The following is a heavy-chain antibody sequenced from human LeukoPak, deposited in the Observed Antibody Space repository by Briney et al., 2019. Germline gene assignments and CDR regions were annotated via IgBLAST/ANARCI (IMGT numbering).Heavy chain of an antibody. CDR3: ARGTSSTPHYDILTGPRGWFDP. CDR2: IIPILGIA. V-gene: IGHV1-69*02. Sequence: SAKVSCKASGGTFSSYTISWVRQAPGQGLEWMGRIIPILGIANYAQKFQGRVTITADKSTSTAYMELSSLRSEDTAVYYCARGTSSTPHYDILTGPRGWFDPWGQGTLVTVSS. J-gene: IGHJ5*02. CDR1: GGTFSSYT. D-gene: IGHD3-9*01.